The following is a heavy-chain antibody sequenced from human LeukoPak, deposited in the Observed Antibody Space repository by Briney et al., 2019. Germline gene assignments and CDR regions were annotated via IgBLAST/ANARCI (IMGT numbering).Heavy chain of an antibody. D-gene: IGHD6-6*01. CDR3: ASGSSGEGYYYYGMDV. CDR1: GYTFTSYD. J-gene: IGHJ6*02. Sequence: GASVTVSCTASGYTFTSYDINWVRQATGQGLEWMGWMNPNSGNTGYAQKFQGRVTMTRNTSISTAYMELSSLRSEDTAVYYCASGSSGEGYYYYGMDVWGQGTTVTVSS. V-gene: IGHV1-8*01. CDR2: MNPNSGNT.